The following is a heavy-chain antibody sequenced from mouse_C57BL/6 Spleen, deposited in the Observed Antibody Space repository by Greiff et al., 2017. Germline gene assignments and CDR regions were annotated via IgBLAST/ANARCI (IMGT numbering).Heavy chain of an antibody. CDR2: IDPSDSYT. CDR3: ATHYYYGSSYLFAY. V-gene: IGHV1-69*01. D-gene: IGHD1-1*01. Sequence: VQLQQPGAELVMPGASVKLSCKASGYTFTSYWMHWVKQRPGQGLEWIGEIDPSDSYTNYNQKFKGKSTLTVDKSSSTAYMQLSSLTSEDSAVYDCATHYYYGSSYLFAYWGQGTLVTVSA. J-gene: IGHJ3*01. CDR1: GYTFTSYW.